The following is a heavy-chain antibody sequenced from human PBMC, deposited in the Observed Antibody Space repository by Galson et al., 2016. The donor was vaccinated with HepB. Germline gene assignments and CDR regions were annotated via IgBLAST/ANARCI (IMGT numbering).Heavy chain of an antibody. CDR2: IYPGDSIT. D-gene: IGHD2-2*01. Sequence: QSGAEVKKPGESLKISCKGSGYRFTTYWIGWVRQMPGKGLEWMGVIYPGDSITRYSPSFQGQVTISVDKSISTAYLQWSSLKASDTAMYYCAREGRYCTSTSCYGYWYFDLWGRGTLVTVSS. J-gene: IGHJ2*01. CDR1: GYRFTTYW. CDR3: AREGRYCTSTSCYGYWYFDL. V-gene: IGHV5-51*01.